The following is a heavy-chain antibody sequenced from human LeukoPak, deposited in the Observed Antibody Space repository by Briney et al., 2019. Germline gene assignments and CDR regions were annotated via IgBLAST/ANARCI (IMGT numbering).Heavy chain of an antibody. CDR3: ARQTSG. J-gene: IGHJ4*02. Sequence: SETLSLTCTVSGDSISSGRYYWSWIRQPAGKGLEWIGRIYTTGSTNYNPSLKSRVTISVDASKNQFSLKLSSVTAADTAVYYCARQTSGWGQGTLVTVSS. D-gene: IGHD6-19*01. CDR2: IYTTGST. V-gene: IGHV4-61*02. CDR1: GDSISSGRYY.